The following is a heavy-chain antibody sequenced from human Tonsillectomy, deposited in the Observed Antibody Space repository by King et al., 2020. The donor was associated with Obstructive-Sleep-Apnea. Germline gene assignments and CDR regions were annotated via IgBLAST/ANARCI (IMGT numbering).Heavy chain of an antibody. CDR2: IKQNGSEK. D-gene: IGHD4-17*01. CDR1: GFTFSSYW. CDR3: ARVSTVTSYYYYYYGMDV. J-gene: IGHJ6*02. V-gene: IGHV3-7*03. Sequence: QLVQSGGGLVQPGGSLRLSCAASGFTFSSYWMSWVRQAPGKGREWVANIKQNGSEKYYVDSVKGRFTISRDNAKNSLYLQMNSLRAEDTAVYYCARVSTVTSYYYYYYGMDVWGQGTTVTVSS.